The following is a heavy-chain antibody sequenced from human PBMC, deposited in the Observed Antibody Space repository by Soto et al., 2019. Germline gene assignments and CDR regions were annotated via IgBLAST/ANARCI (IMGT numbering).Heavy chain of an antibody. J-gene: IGHJ4*02. V-gene: IGHV4-39*01. CDR2: IYYSGST. Sequence: SETLSLTCTVSGGSISSSSYYWGWIRQPPGKGLEWIGSIYYSGSTYYNPSLKSRVTISVDTSKNQFSLKLSSVTAADTAVYYCARKTYSSGWYIDYWGQGTLVTVSS. D-gene: IGHD6-19*01. CDR1: GGSISSSSYY. CDR3: ARKTYSSGWYIDY.